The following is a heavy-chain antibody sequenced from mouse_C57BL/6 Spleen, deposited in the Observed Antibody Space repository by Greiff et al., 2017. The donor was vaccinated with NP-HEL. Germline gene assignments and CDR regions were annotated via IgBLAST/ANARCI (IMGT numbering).Heavy chain of an antibody. CDR2: IYPGEGDT. J-gene: IGHJ2*01. Sequence: VQLQQSGAELVKPGASVKISCKASGYAFSSYWMNWVKQRPGKGLEWIGQIYPGEGDTNYNGKFKGKATLTADKSTSTAYMQLSSLTSEDSAVYFCARGGREYFDYWGQGTTLTVSS. V-gene: IGHV1-80*01. CDR3: ARGGREYFDY. CDR1: GYAFSSYW. D-gene: IGHD3-3*01.